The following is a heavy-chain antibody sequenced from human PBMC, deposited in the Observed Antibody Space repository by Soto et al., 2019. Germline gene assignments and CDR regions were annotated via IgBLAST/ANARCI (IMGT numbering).Heavy chain of an antibody. Sequence: ASVKVSCKASGYTFTNNDVSWVRQATGQGLEWMGWMNPGSGDTGYAQKFQGRVTMTRDISIATAYMELNSLTSEDTAIYYCARMESFGSLNWFDPWGKGTLVTVSS. CDR3: ARMESFGSLNWFDP. CDR1: GYTFTNND. D-gene: IGHD5-18*01. J-gene: IGHJ5*02. V-gene: IGHV1-8*01. CDR2: MNPGSGDT.